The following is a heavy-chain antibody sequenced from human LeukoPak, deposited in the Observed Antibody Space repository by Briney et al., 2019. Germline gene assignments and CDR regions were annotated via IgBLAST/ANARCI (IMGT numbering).Heavy chain of an antibody. CDR3: ARGSTRYYDFWSGYSNYFDY. D-gene: IGHD3-3*01. J-gene: IGHJ4*02. Sequence: SETLSLTCAVYGGSFSGYYWSWIRQPPRKGLEWIGEINHSGSTNYNPSLKSRVTISVDTSKNQFSLKLSSVTAADTAVYYCARGSTRYYDFWSGYSNYFDYWGQGTPVTVSS. CDR2: INHSGST. CDR1: GGSFSGYY. V-gene: IGHV4-34*01.